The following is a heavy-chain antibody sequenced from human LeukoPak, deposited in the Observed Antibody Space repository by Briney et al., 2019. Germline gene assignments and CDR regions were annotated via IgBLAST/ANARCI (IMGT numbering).Heavy chain of an antibody. V-gene: IGHV4-59*08. CDR2: IYYSGST. CDR3: ARARYYYDSSGYRTGDFDY. Sequence: SETLSLTCTVSGGSISSYHWSWIRQPPGKGLEWIGYIYYSGSTNYNPSLKSRVTISVDTSKNQFSLKLSSVTAADTAVYYCARARYYYDSSGYRTGDFDYWGQGTLVTVSS. J-gene: IGHJ4*02. CDR1: GGSISSYH. D-gene: IGHD3-22*01.